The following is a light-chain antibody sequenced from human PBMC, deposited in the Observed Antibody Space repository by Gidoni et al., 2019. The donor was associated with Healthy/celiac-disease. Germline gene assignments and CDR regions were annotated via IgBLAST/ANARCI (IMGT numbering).Light chain of an antibody. CDR1: QSVSSY. CDR3: QQRSNWPPIT. Sequence: EIVFTQSPATLSLSPGERATLSCRASQSVSSYLAWYQQKPGQAPRLLIYDASNRATGIPARFSGSGSGTDFTLTISSLEPEDFAVYYCQQRSNWPPITFGQGKRLEIK. V-gene: IGKV3-11*01. CDR2: DAS. J-gene: IGKJ5*01.